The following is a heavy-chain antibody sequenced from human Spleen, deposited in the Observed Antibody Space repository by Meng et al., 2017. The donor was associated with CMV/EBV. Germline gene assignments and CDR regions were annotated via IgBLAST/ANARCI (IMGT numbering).Heavy chain of an antibody. Sequence: GESLKISCAASGFTFSSYEMNWVRQAPGKGLEWVSSISSSSSYIYYADSVKGRFTISRDNSKNTLYLQMNSLRAEDTAVYYCAGSYDFWSGYIDYWGQGTLVTVSS. CDR3: AGSYDFWSGYIDY. J-gene: IGHJ4*02. D-gene: IGHD3-3*01. V-gene: IGHV3-21*01. CDR1: GFTFSSYE. CDR2: ISSSSSYI.